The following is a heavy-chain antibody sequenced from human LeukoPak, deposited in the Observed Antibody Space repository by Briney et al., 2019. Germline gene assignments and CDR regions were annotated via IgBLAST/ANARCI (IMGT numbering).Heavy chain of an antibody. CDR1: GGSFSGYY. D-gene: IGHD3-3*01. J-gene: IGHJ6*02. CDR2: INHSGST. Sequence: SETLSLTCAVYGGSFSGYYWSWIRQPPGNGLEWIGEINHSGSTNYNPSLKSRVTISVDTSKNQFSLKLSSVTAADTAVYYCARGRGVVIYYYYGMDVWGQGTTVTVSS. CDR3: ARGRGVVIYYYYGMDV. V-gene: IGHV4-34*01.